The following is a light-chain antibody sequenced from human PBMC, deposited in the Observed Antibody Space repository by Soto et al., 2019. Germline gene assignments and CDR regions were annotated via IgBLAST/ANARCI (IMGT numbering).Light chain of an antibody. Sequence: DIQMTQSPSSLSASVGDRVTITCRASQSISSYLTWYQQKPGKAPKLLIYAASSLPSGVASRFSGSGSGTDFTLTISSLQPEDCATYYCQQSYSSPITFGQGTRLEIK. J-gene: IGKJ5*01. CDR1: QSISSY. V-gene: IGKV1-39*01. CDR3: QQSYSSPIT. CDR2: AAS.